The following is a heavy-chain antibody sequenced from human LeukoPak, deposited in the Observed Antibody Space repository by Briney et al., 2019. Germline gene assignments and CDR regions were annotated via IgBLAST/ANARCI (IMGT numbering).Heavy chain of an antibody. CDR2: INHSGST. Sequence: PSETLSLTCAVYGGSFSGYYWSWIRQPPGKGLEWIGEINHSGSTNYNPSLKSRVTISVDTSKNQFSLKLSSVTAADTAVYYCARRPPWFGTPLFDYWGQGTLVTVSS. J-gene: IGHJ4*02. D-gene: IGHD3-10*01. CDR1: GGSFSGYY. CDR3: ARRPPWFGTPLFDY. V-gene: IGHV4-34*01.